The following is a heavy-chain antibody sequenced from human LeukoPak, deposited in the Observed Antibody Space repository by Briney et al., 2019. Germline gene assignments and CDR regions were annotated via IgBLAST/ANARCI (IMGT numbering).Heavy chain of an antibody. CDR2: IKHSGST. Sequence: SETLSLTCAVYGGSFSGYYLSWIRQPPGMGLEWIGEIKHSGSTNYNPSLKSRVTISVDTSKNQFSLKLSSVTAADTAVYYCARWRRYFDPRWYYYGMDVWGQGTTVTVSS. V-gene: IGHV4-34*01. CDR3: ARWRRYFDPRWYYYGMDV. CDR1: GGSFSGYY. J-gene: IGHJ6*02. D-gene: IGHD3-9*01.